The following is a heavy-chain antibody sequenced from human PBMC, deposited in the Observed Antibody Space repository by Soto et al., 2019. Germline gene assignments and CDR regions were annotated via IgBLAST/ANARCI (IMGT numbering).Heavy chain of an antibody. V-gene: IGHV3-30-3*01. CDR2: ISYDGSNK. J-gene: IGHJ6*02. Sequence: RLSCAASGFTFSSYAMHWVRQAPGKGLEWVAVISYDGSNKYYADSVKGRFTISRDNSKNTLYLQMNSLRAEDTAVYYCASGAVVTQYTYYGMDVWGQGTTVTVSS. CDR1: GFTFSSYA. D-gene: IGHD2-21*02. CDR3: ASGAVVTQYTYYGMDV.